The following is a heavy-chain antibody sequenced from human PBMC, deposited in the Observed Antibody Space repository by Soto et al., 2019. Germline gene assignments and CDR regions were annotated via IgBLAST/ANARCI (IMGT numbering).Heavy chain of an antibody. V-gene: IGHV3-23*01. CDR2: ISGSGDKT. J-gene: IGHJ5*02. D-gene: IGHD6-13*01. CDR3: AKDYASTWYWYFDL. CDR1: GFSFSNFA. Sequence: GGSLRLSCAASGFSFSNFAMSWVRQAPGTGLEWVSSISGSGDKTYYLDSVKGRFTISRDNSKNTLYLHMNSLGAEDTAVYFCAKDYASTWYWYFDLWGQGTLVTVSS.